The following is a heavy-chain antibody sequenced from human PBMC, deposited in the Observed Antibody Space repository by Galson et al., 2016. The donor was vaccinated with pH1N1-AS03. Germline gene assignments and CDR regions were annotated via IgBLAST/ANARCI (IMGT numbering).Heavy chain of an antibody. V-gene: IGHV3-49*03. D-gene: IGHD7-27*01. Sequence: SLRLSCAVSGIPFGDYAVSWFRQPPGKGLEWVGFIRRKGFGGTGEYAASVKGRFTILRDESKNIAYLQMNSLKTDDTAVYYCSLEYLGFYFAYWGQGTLVTVSS. CDR1: GIPFGDYA. CDR3: SLEYLGFYFAY. CDR2: IRRKGFGGTG. J-gene: IGHJ4*02.